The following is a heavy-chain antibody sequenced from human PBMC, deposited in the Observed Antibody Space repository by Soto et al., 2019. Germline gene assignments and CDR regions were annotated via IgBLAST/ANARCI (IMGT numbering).Heavy chain of an antibody. Sequence: EVQLVESGGGLVKPGGSLRLSCAASGFTFSNAWMSWVRQAPGKGLEWVGRIKSKTDGGTTDYAAPVKGRFTISRDYSKNTLYLQMNSLKTEDTAVYYCTTGPQLGYCSSTSCSLFDYWGQGTLVTVSS. D-gene: IGHD2-2*01. CDR2: IKSKTDGGTT. J-gene: IGHJ4*02. CDR1: GFTFSNAW. V-gene: IGHV3-15*01. CDR3: TTGPQLGYCSSTSCSLFDY.